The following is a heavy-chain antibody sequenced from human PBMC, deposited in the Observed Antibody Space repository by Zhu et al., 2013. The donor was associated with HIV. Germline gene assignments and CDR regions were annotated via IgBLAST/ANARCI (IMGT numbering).Heavy chain of an antibody. V-gene: IGHV1-69*01. J-gene: IGHJ4*02. D-gene: IGHD3-22*01. CDR3: GRHHNSGYYSYFDY. CDR2: IIPIFGTA. CDR1: GGTFSSYA. Sequence: QVQLVQSGAEAKKPGSSVKVSCKASGGTFSSYAINWVRQAPGQGLEWMGGIIPIFGTANYAQKFQGRVTITADESTSTAYMELSSLRSEDTAVYYCGRHHNSGYYSYFDYWGQGTLVTVSS.